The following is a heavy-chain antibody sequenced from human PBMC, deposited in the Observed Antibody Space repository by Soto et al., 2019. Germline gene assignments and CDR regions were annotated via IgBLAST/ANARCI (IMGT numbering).Heavy chain of an antibody. CDR2: ISGSGSST. Sequence: GGSLRLSCAASGFTFSSYAMSWVRQAPGKGLEWVSAISGSGSSTYYADSVKGRFTISRDNSKNTLYLQMNSLRAEETAVYYCAKALLRITGTDAFDIWGQGTMVTVSS. CDR1: GFTFSSYA. CDR3: AKALLRITGTDAFDI. D-gene: IGHD1-20*01. J-gene: IGHJ3*02. V-gene: IGHV3-23*01.